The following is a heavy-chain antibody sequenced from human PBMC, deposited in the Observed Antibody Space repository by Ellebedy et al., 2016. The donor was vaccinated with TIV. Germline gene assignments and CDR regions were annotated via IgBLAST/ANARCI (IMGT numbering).Heavy chain of an antibody. CDR2: IYPGDSDT. Sequence: GESLKISCKGSGYSFTSYWIGWVRQMPGKGLEWTGIIYPGDSDTRYSPSFQGQVTISADKSITTAYLQWSSLKASDTAMYYCARLLYYGSYGMDVWGQGTTVTISS. CDR3: ARLLYYGSYGMDV. V-gene: IGHV5-51*01. D-gene: IGHD3-10*01. CDR1: GYSFTSYW. J-gene: IGHJ6*02.